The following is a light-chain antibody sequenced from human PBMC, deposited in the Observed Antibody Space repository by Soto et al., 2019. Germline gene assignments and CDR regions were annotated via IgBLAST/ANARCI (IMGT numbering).Light chain of an antibody. CDR1: SSDVGGYNY. CDR3: SSYTSSSTLYV. V-gene: IGLV2-14*01. J-gene: IGLJ1*01. Sequence: QSALTQPASVSGSPGQSITISCTGTSSDVGGYNYVSWYQQHPGKAPKIMIYEVSNRPSGVSNRFSGSKSGNTASLTISGLKAEDEADYYCSSYTSSSTLYVVGTGTKVTVL. CDR2: EVS.